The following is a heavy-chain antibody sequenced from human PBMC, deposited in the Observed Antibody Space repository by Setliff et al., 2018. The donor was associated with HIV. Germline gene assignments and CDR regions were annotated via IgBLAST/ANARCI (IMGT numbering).Heavy chain of an antibody. CDR2: INPSGGST. V-gene: IGHV1-46*01. D-gene: IGHD6-13*01. CDR1: GYTFTSYY. CDR3: ARTVATIAAAGTSWWFDP. Sequence: ASVKVSCKASGYTFTSYYIHWVRQAPGQGLEWMGIINPSGGSTSYTQKFQGRVTMTRDTSTSTVYMELSGLRSEDTAVYYCARTVATIAAAGTSWWFDPWGQGNLVTVSS. J-gene: IGHJ5*02.